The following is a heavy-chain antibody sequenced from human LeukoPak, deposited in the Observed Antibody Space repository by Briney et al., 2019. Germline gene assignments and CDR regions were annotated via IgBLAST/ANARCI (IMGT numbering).Heavy chain of an antibody. CDR3: ASEAVGEWESLPNHFDY. D-gene: IGHD1-26*01. CDR2: IIPILGIA. V-gene: IGHV1-69*04. J-gene: IGHJ4*02. Sequence: ASVKVSCKASGGTFSSYAVSWVRQAPGQGLEWMGRIIPILGIANYAQKFQGRVTITADKSTSTAYMELSSLRSEDTAVYYCASEAVGEWESLPNHFDYWGQGTLVTVSS. CDR1: GGTFSSYA.